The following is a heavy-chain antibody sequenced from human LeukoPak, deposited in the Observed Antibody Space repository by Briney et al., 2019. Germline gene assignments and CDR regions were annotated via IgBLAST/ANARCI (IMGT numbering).Heavy chain of an antibody. J-gene: IGHJ6*02. D-gene: IGHD2-2*02. CDR1: GYTFTGYY. CDR3: ARVWRYCSSTSCYTYYYYGMDV. V-gene: IGHV1-2*06. Sequence: ASVKVSCKASGYTFTGYYMHWVRQAPGQGLEWMGRINPNSGGTNYAQKFQGKVTMTRDTSISTAYMEPSRLRSDDTAVYYCARVWRYCSSTSCYTYYYYGMDVWGQGTTVTVSS. CDR2: INPNSGGT.